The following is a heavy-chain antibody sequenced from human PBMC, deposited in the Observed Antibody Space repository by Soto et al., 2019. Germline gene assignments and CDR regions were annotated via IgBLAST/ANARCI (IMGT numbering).Heavy chain of an antibody. CDR3: ARDSIVGATTIDY. V-gene: IGHV1-18*01. CDR1: GYTFTSYG. Sequence: QVQXXQSGAXXXXXXASXKVSCKASGYTFTSYGISWVRQAPGXGLEWMGWISAYNGNTNYAQKLQGRXXXXXXXXXXXXXXXXXXXXXDDTAVYYCARDSIVGATTIDYWGQGTLVTVXS. J-gene: IGHJ4*02. CDR2: ISAYNGNT. D-gene: IGHD1-26*01.